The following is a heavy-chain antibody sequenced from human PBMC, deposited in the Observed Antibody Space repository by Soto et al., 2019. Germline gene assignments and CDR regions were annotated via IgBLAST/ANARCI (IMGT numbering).Heavy chain of an antibody. J-gene: IGHJ4*02. CDR1: GLTVSSIY. D-gene: IGHD5-18*01. CDR2: IYSAGST. CDR3: ARAREPEYSIAIFFDX. V-gene: IGHV3-53*01. Sequence: GGCLRLSFAASGLTVSSIYMSWVRQAPGKGLQWVEVIYSAGSTYYANSVKGRFTISRDISTNMLYLQMSSLTDEDTAVYYCARAREPEYSIAIFFDXWGQGALVTVSX.